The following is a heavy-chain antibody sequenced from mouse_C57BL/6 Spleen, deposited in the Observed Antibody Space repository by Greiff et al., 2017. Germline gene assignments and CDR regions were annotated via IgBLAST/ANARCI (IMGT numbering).Heavy chain of an antibody. D-gene: IGHD2-1*01. CDR1: GYTFTSYW. CDR2: IHPNSGST. CDR3: ANIYYGNHEYFDY. J-gene: IGHJ2*01. Sequence: VQLQQPGAELVKPGASVKLSCKASGYTFTSYWMHWVKQRPGQGLEWIGMIHPNSGSTNYNEKFKSKATLTVDKSSSTAYMQLSSLTSEDSAVYYCANIYYGNHEYFDYWGQGTTLTVSS. V-gene: IGHV1-64*01.